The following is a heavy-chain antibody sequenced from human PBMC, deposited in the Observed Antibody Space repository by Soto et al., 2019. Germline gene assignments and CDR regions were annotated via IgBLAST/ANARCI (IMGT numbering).Heavy chain of an antibody. CDR2: ISYEGSNT. D-gene: IGHD1-1*01. V-gene: IGHV3-30-3*01. CDR1: GFTFDTYG. Sequence: GGSLRLSCVASGFTFDTYGIHWVRQTPGKGLQWVALISYEGSNTYYADSVRGRFTISRDNSKNTLYLQMNTLRPEDTGLYYCARVTPGNNLYYFSGLDFWGQGTSVTVSS. J-gene: IGHJ6*02. CDR3: ARVTPGNNLYYFSGLDF.